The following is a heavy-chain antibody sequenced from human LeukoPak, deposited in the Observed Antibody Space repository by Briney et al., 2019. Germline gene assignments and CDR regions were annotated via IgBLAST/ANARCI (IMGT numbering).Heavy chain of an antibody. D-gene: IGHD5-18*01. CDR1: GVTFDDYA. J-gene: IGHJ4*02. V-gene: IGHV3-9*01. Sequence: GGSLRLSCAASGVTFDDYAMHWVRQAPGKGLEWVSGISWNSGSIGYADSVKGRFTISRDNAKNSLYLQMNSLRAEDTALYYCTKGQTAIAFGYYFDYWGQGTLVTVSS. CDR2: ISWNSGSI. CDR3: TKGQTAIAFGYYFDY.